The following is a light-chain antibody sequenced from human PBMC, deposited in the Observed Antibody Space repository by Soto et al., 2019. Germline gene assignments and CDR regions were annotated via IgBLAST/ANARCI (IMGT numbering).Light chain of an antibody. CDR1: QGISNY. V-gene: IGKV1-27*01. CDR2: GAS. J-gene: IGKJ3*01. Sequence: DIPMTQSPSSLSASVGDRVTITCRASQGISNYLAWYQQKPGKVPQLLIYGASTLRSGVSSRFSGSGSGTDFTLTISSLQPEDVATYYCQRCDSAPFVFGPGTKVEIK. CDR3: QRCDSAPFV.